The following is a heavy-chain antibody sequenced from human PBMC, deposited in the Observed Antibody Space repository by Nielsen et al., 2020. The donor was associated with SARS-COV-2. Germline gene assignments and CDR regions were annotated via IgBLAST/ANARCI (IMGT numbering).Heavy chain of an antibody. CDR2: ISYDGSNK. J-gene: IGHJ4*02. CDR3: AKDSHYYDSSGYGY. D-gene: IGHD3-22*01. Sequence: GGSLRLSCAASGFTFSSYGMHWVRQAPGKGLEWVAVISYDGSNKYYADSVKGRFTISRDNSKNTLYLQMNSLRAEDTALYYCAKDSHYYDSSGYGYWGQGTLVTVSS. CDR1: GFTFSSYG. V-gene: IGHV3-30*18.